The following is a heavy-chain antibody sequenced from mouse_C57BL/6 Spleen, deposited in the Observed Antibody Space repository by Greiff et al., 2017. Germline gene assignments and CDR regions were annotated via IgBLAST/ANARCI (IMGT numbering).Heavy chain of an antibody. J-gene: IGHJ2*01. CDR2: ISYDGSN. Sequence: ESGPGLVKPSQSLSLTCSVTGYSITSGYYWNWIRQFPGNKLEWMGYISYDGSNNYNPSLKNRISITRDTSKNQFFLKLNSVTTEDTATYYCARGLTTVVDFDYRGQGTTLTVSS. CDR3: ARGLTTVVDFDY. CDR1: GYSITSGYY. V-gene: IGHV3-6*01. D-gene: IGHD1-1*01.